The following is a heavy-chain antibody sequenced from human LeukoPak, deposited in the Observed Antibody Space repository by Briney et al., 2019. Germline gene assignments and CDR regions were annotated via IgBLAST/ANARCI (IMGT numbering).Heavy chain of an antibody. CDR1: GFTFSNYW. CDR2: INSDGINT. CDR3: AREDDYYYDSSGSYFDY. V-gene: IGHV3-74*01. J-gene: IGHJ4*02. Sequence: GGSLRLSCAASGFTFSNYWMHWVRQAPGKGLVWVSRINSDGINTSYADSVKGRFTISRDNSKNTLYLQMNSLRAEDTAVYYCAREDDYYYDSSGSYFDYWGQGTLVTVSS. D-gene: IGHD3-22*01.